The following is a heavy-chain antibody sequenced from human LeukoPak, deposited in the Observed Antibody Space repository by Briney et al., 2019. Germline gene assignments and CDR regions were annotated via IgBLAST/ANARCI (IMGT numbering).Heavy chain of an antibody. CDR2: IFYSGST. J-gene: IGHJ6*02. CDR1: GGSISSSTYY. D-gene: IGHD6-19*01. Sequence: SETLSLTCTVSGGSISSSTYYWGWIRQPPGKGLEWIGSIFYSGSTYYNPSLKSRVTISVDTSKNQFSLKLSSVTAADTAVYYCARDSVAANYYYYGMDVWGQGTTVTVSS. V-gene: IGHV4-39*07. CDR3: ARDSVAANYYYYGMDV.